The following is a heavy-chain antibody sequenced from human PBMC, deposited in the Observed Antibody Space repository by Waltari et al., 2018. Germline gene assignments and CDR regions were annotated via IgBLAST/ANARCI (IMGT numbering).Heavy chain of an antibody. V-gene: IGHV5-51*01. J-gene: IGHJ4*02. D-gene: IGHD1-1*01. Sequence: QLVQSGTEVKKPGESLKISCKTSGYSFNNYWIGWVRQMPGKGLEWMGIVRPDNSDTRYSPSFRGQVTISADKSISIAYLQWSSLKASETAIYYCARHTEDDNGDDWGQGTLVTVSS. CDR2: VRPDNSDT. CDR3: ARHTEDDNGDD. CDR1: GYSFNNYW.